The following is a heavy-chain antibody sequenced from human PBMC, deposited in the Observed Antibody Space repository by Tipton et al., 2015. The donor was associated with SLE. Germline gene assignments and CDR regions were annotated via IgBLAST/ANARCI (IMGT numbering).Heavy chain of an antibody. V-gene: IGHV3-74*01. CDR2: INADGSDT. CDR1: GFTFSAYW. CDR3: ARDQKFSYSFDS. Sequence: GSLRLSCAASGFTFSAYWIHWVRRAPGKGLVWVSRINADGSDTNYADFVRGRFTISRDNAKNTLYLQMNRLTADDTALYYCARDQKFSYSFDSWGQGTLVTVSS. J-gene: IGHJ4*02.